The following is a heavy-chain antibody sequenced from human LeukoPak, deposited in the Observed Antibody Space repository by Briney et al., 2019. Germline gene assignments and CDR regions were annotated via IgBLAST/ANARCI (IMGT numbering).Heavy chain of an antibody. CDR3: ARGPNGRTLDY. Sequence: PSETLSLTCTVSGGSISNYYWSWIRQPAGKGLEWIGRIYTSGNTNYNPSLKGRLTISLDKSKHQFSLKLNSVTAADTAVYYCARGPNGRTLDYWGQGTPVTVSS. D-gene: IGHD2-15*01. V-gene: IGHV4-4*07. CDR1: GGSISNYY. CDR2: IYTSGNT. J-gene: IGHJ4*02.